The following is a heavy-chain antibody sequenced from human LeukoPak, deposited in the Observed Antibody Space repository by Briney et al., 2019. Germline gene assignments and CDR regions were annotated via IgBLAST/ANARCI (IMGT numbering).Heavy chain of an antibody. CDR2: IHYDGGNK. V-gene: IGHV3-30*02. Sequence: GGSLRLSCAASGFSFSNYGMHWVRQAPGKGLEWVAFIHYDGGNKYYADSVKGRFTISRDNSKNTVYLQMNSLRAEDTVVFYCAKTRTAYSSSWYFFDYWGQGTLVTVSS. CDR3: AKTRTAYSSSWYFFDY. J-gene: IGHJ4*02. D-gene: IGHD6-13*01. CDR1: GFSFSNYG.